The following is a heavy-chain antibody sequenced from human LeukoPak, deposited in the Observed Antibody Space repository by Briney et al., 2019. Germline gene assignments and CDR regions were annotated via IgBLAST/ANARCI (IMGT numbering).Heavy chain of an antibody. CDR1: GFTFSSYW. CDR2: INSDGSST. Sequence: PGGSLTLSCAASGFTFSSYWMHWVRQAPGEGLVWVSRINSDGSSTTYADSVKGRFTIARDDSKNTLYLQMNGLRPEDTAVYYCARDRCSGSSCYTGASVLIYYYYFMDVWGMGTTVTVSS. CDR3: ARDRCSGSSCYTGASVLIYYYYFMDV. J-gene: IGHJ6*03. V-gene: IGHV3-74*01. D-gene: IGHD2-2*02.